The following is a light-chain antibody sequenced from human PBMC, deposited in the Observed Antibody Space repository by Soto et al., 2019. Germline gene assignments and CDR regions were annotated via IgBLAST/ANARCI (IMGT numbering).Light chain of an antibody. Sequence: DIVMTQSPATLSVSPGASAPLSCRASQSVSSNLAWYQQNPGRAPRLLIYGASTRATGIPARFSGSGSGTEFTLTISSLQSEDFAVYYCQQYGSPPITFGQGTRLEIK. J-gene: IGKJ5*01. CDR1: QSVSSN. CDR2: GAS. CDR3: QQYGSPPIT. V-gene: IGKV3-15*01.